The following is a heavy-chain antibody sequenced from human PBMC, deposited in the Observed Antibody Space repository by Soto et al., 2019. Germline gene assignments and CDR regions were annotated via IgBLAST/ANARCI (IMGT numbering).Heavy chain of an antibody. CDR3: ASDRSSGXXQGYGMDV. CDR2: IYYSGST. Sequence: SETLSLTCTVSGGSISTYYWSWIRQPPGKGLEWIGYIYYSGSTSYNPSLKSRVTISVDTSKNQFSLKLRSVTAADTAVYYCASDRSSGXXQGYGMDVWGQGTTVTVSS. CDR1: GGSISTYY. D-gene: IGHD6-19*01. J-gene: IGHJ6*02. V-gene: IGHV4-59*01.